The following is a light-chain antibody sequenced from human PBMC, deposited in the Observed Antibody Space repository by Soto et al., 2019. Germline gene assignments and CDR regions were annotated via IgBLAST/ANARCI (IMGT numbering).Light chain of an antibody. CDR2: GAS. J-gene: IGKJ3*01. V-gene: IGKV3-20*01. CDR3: QQYGSSLSLFT. Sequence: EIVLTQSPGTLSLSPGERATLSCRASQSVSSSYLAWYQQKPGQAPRLLIYGASSRDTGIPDRFSGSGSGTDFTLTISRLDPEDFAVYYCQQYGSSLSLFTFGPGTKVDIK. CDR1: QSVSSSY.